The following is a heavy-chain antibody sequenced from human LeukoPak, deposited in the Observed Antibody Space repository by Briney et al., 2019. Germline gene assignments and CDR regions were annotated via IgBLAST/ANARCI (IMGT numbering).Heavy chain of an antibody. CDR2: FYNSGGT. Sequence: PSETLSLTCAVSDSSISSTSYWGWLRPPPGKGLGWIGSFYNSGGTVYNPSLKSRVTISVDTSKKQFSLKLTSVTAADTAVYYCARNDSSGYFDEWGQGTRVTVPS. J-gene: IGHJ4*02. D-gene: IGHD3-22*01. V-gene: IGHV4-38-2*01. CDR1: DSSISSTSY. CDR3: ARNDSSGYFDE.